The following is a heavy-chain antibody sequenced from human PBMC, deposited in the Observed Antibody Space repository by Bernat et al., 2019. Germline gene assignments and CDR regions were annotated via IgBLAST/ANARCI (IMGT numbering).Heavy chain of an antibody. Sequence: EVQLVESGGGLVQPGGSLRLSCAASGFTFSSYWMSWVRQAPGKGLEWVANIKQDGSEKYYVDSVKGRFTISRDNAKNSLYLQMNSLRAEDTALYYCAREERYCSGGSCFLYYYYGMDVWGQGTTVTVSS. J-gene: IGHJ6*02. V-gene: IGHV3-7*03. CDR3: AREERYCSGGSCFLYYYYGMDV. CDR2: IKQDGSEK. CDR1: GFTFSSYW. D-gene: IGHD2-15*01.